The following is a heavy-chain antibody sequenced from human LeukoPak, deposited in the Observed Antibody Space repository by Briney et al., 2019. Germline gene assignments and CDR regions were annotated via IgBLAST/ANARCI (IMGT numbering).Heavy chain of an antibody. V-gene: IGHV3-23*01. Sequence: GGTLRLSCEASGFTFSSYGMSWVRQAPGKGLEWVSGITGSGGSTYYADSVKGRFTISRDNSKNTLYLQMNSLRAEDTAVYYCAKDRPGAILWFDIWGQGTMVTVPS. CDR3: AKDRPGAILWFDI. CDR2: ITGSGGST. D-gene: IGHD3-10*01. CDR1: GFTFSSYG. J-gene: IGHJ3*02.